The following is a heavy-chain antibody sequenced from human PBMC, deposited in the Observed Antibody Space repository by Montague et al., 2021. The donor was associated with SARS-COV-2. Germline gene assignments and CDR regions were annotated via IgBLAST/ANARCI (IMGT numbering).Heavy chain of an antibody. V-gene: IGHV4-39*01. D-gene: IGHD2-8*01. CDR3: ARQLPSYCATNKCYPYYFDC. J-gene: IGHJ4*02. CDR2: ISYTGRN. CDR1: GGSISSHDYY. Sequence: SETLSLTCTVYGGSISSHDYYWGWNCQSPGKGLEWIGSISYTGRNYYNPYLRSRVSFYMDTSKNHFSLSLSSVTVADTAVYFCARQLPSYCATNKCYPYYFDCWGQGTLVTVSS.